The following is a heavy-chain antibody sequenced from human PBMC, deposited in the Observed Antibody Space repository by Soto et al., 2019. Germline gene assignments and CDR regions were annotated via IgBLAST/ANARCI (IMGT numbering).Heavy chain of an antibody. CDR3: ARQPVAPGLRYFDS. Sequence: PXETLSLTCTVSGDSMNNYYWSWIRQTPGKGLEWIGYIFPTGATEYTPSLKSRITMSVDTSKSQFSLKVTTVTAADTAVYYCARQPVAPGLRYFDSWGQGTLVTVSS. J-gene: IGHJ4*02. D-gene: IGHD5-12*01. V-gene: IGHV4-4*08. CDR1: GDSMNNYY. CDR2: IFPTGAT.